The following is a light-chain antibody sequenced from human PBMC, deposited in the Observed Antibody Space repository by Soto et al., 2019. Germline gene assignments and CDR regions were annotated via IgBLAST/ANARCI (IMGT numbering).Light chain of an antibody. Sequence: LVLTQSPGTLSLSPGEGATLSCRASQRMSSNYLAWYQQKPGQAPRLLIYGTSNRATGIPDRFSGSGSGTDFTLTISRLEPEDCAVYYCQQYGTLPPRYTFGPGIKLEIK. J-gene: IGKJ2*01. CDR2: GTS. CDR3: QQYGTLPPRYT. V-gene: IGKV3-20*01. CDR1: QRMSSNY.